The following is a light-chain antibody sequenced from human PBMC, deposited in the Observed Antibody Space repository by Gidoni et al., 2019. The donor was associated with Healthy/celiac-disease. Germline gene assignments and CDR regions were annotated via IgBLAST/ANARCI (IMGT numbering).Light chain of an antibody. J-gene: IGKJ1*01. CDR1: QSISSY. V-gene: IGKV1-39*01. Sequence: DIQMTHSPSSLSASVGDRVTITCRASQSISSYLNWYQQKPGNAPKLLIYAASSLQGGVPSRFSGSGSGTDFTLTISSLQPEDFATYYCQQSYSTPWTFGQGTKVEIK. CDR2: AAS. CDR3: QQSYSTPWT.